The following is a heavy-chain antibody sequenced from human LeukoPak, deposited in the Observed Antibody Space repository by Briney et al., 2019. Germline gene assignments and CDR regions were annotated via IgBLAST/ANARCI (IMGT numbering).Heavy chain of an antibody. CDR3: AGDGSNYGKDV. Sequence: GGSLRLSCAASGFTFSRYWMHWVRQAPGKGLVWVSRINSDGSRTTYADSVKGRFAISRDNAKNTLYLQVNSLRAEDTAVYYCAGDGSNYGKDVWGQGTTVTVSS. J-gene: IGHJ6*02. CDR1: GFTFSRYW. CDR2: INSDGSRT. D-gene: IGHD3-10*01. V-gene: IGHV3-74*01.